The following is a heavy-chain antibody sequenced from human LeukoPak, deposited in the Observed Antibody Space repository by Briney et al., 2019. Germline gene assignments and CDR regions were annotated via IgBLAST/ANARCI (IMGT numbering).Heavy chain of an antibody. CDR2: TNGATGNT. V-gene: IGHV1-3*02. D-gene: IGHD4-23*01. CDR3: ARSPGGNARTWLDY. CDR1: GYTFTNYA. J-gene: IGHJ4*02. Sequence: ASVKVSCKASGYTFTNYALHWVRQAPGQSLEWMGWTNGATGNTRFSQDFQGRLTITIDTSASTGYVELSSLRSEDTAVYYCARSPGGNARTWLDYWGQGTLVSVSS.